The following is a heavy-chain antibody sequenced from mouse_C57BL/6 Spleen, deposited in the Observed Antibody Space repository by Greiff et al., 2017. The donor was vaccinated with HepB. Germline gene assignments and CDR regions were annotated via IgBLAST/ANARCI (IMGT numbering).Heavy chain of an antibody. CDR2: IDPETGGT. J-gene: IGHJ1*03. CDR1: GYTFTDYE. D-gene: IGHD1-1*01. Sequence: VQLQQSGAELVRPGASVTLSCKASGYTFTDYEMHWVKQTPVHGLEWIGAIDPETGGTAYNQKFKGKAILTADKSSSTAYMELRSLTSEDSAVEYCTREYGSSDGNFDDWGTGTTVTVSS. CDR3: TREYGSSDGNFDD. V-gene: IGHV1-15*01.